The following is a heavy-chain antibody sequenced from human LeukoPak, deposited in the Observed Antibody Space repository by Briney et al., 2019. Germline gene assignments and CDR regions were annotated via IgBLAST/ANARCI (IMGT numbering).Heavy chain of an antibody. D-gene: IGHD6-6*01. CDR1: GFTFSNYA. CDR2: IKADGGEK. J-gene: IGHJ4*02. V-gene: IGHV3-7*01. Sequence: GGSLRLSCAGSGFTFSNYAMNWVRQAPGKGLEWVAKIKADGGEKDHVASVKGRFTISRDNAKNSLYLQMNSLRVEDTAVYYCARGGAARPDFWGQGTLVTVSS. CDR3: ARGGAARPDF.